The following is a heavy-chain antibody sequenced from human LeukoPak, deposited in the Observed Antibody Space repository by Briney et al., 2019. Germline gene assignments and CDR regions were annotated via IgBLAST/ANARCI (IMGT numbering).Heavy chain of an antibody. Sequence: SETLSLTCTVSGGSISSSNYYWSWIRQPAGKGLEWIGRIYTSGTTNYNPSLKSRVTISIDTSKNQFSLKLSSVTAADTAVYYCARQWLRLDYWGQGTLVTVSS. CDR2: IYTSGTT. J-gene: IGHJ4*02. V-gene: IGHV4-61*02. D-gene: IGHD5-12*01. CDR1: GGSISSSNYY. CDR3: ARQWLRLDY.